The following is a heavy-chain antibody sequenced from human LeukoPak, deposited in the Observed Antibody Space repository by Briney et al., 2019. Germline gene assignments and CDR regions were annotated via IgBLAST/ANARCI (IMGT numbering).Heavy chain of an antibody. CDR2: IYYSGST. CDR3: ARHPLQIFGVVTREDY. CDR1: GGSISSSSYY. J-gene: IGHJ4*02. D-gene: IGHD3-3*01. Sequence: NTSETLSLTCTVSGGSISSSSYYWGWIRQPPGKGLEWIGRIYYSGSTYYNPSLKSRVTISVDTSKNQFSLKLSSVTAADTAVYYCARHPLQIFGVVTREDYWGQGTLVTVSS. V-gene: IGHV4-39*01.